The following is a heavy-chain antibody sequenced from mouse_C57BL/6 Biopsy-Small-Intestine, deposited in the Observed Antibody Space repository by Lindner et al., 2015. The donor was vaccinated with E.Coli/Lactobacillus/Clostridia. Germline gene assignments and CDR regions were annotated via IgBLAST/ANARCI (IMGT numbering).Heavy chain of an antibody. J-gene: IGHJ3*01. V-gene: IGHV1-80*01. Sequence: VQLQESGAELVKPGASVKISCKASGYAFSSYWMNWVKQRPGKGLEWIGQIYPGDGDTNYNGKFRGKATLTADKSSSTAYMQLSSLTSEDSAVCFCTRRPWFAYWGQGTLVTVSA. CDR2: IYPGDGDT. CDR3: TRRPWFAY. CDR1: GYAFSSYW.